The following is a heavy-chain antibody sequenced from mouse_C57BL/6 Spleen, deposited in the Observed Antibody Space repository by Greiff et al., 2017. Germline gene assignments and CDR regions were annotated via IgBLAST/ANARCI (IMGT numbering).Heavy chain of an antibody. V-gene: IGHV1-82*01. D-gene: IGHD2-4*01. CDR1: GYAFSSSW. CDR3: AREGITTTDYYALDY. CDR2: IYPGDGDT. Sequence: QVQLQQSGPELVKPGASVKISCKASGYAFSSSWLNWVKQRPGKGLEWIGRIYPGDGDTNYNGKFKGKATLTADKSSSTAYMQLSSLTSDDSSVYFCAREGITTTDYYALDYWGQGTSVTVSS. J-gene: IGHJ4*01.